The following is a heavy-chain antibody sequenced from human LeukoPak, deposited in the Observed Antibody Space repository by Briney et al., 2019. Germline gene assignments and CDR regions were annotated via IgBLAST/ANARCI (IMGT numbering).Heavy chain of an antibody. CDR2: ISAYNGNT. CDR1: GYTFTSYG. CDR3: ARLINQLSTNYYYYYGMDV. D-gene: IGHD2-2*01. V-gene: IGHV1-18*01. J-gene: IGHJ6*02. Sequence: ASVKVSCKASGYTFTSYGISWVRQAPGQGLEWMGWISAYNGNTNYAQQLQGRVTMTTDTSTSTAYMELRSLRSDDTAVYYCARLINQLSTNYYYYYGMDVWGQGTTVTVSS.